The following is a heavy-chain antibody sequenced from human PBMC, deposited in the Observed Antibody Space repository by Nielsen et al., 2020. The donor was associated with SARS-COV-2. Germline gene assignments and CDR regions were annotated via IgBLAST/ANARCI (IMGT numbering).Heavy chain of an antibody. CDR1: GGSFSGYY. V-gene: IGHV4-34*01. D-gene: IGHD6-19*01. CDR2: INHSGST. J-gene: IGHJ6*02. CDR3: ARLSIAVYYYGMDV. Sequence: GSLRLSCAVYGGSFSGYYWSWIRQPPGKGLEWIGEINHSGSTNYNPSLKSRVTISVDTSKNQFSLKLSSVTAADTAVYYCARLSIAVYYYGMDVWGQGTTVTVSS.